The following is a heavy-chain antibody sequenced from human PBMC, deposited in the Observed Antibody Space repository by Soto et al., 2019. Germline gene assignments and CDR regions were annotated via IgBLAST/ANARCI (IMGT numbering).Heavy chain of an antibody. Sequence: QAQLVQSGAEVKRPGSSVKVSCKASGDTFSSYRISWVRQAPGQGLEWMGRIIPMVGTPNYAQKFQGRVTFSADTSTSKAYMVLNSLISDDPAVYYCATDVGSTSSSAYNSLVDVWRKRTPVTVS. CDR1: GDTFSSYR. J-gene: IGHJ6*03. V-gene: IGHV1-69*08. D-gene: IGHD1-1*01. CDR3: ATDVGSTSSSAYNSLVDV. CDR2: IIPMVGTP.